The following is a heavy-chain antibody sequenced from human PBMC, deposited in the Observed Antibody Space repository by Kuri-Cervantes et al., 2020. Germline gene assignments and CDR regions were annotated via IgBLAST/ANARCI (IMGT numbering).Heavy chain of an antibody. Sequence: SQTLSLTCGVSGVSVSDGGHYWSWIRQPPGKGLEWIGHVYYSGSNNYNPSLKSRVTISVDTSKNQFSLKLSSVTAADTAVYYCATRDVYNYYLAFWGRGTLVTVSS. J-gene: IGHJ4*01. D-gene: IGHD5-24*01. V-gene: IGHV4-61*08. CDR3: ATRDVYNYYLAF. CDR1: GVSVSDGGHY. CDR2: VYYSGSN.